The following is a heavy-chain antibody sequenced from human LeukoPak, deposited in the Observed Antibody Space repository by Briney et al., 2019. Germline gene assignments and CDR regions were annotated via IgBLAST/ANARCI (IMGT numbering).Heavy chain of an antibody. CDR1: GFTFSSYS. CDR2: ISGSAGST. D-gene: IGHD1-26*01. Sequence: GGSLRLSCAASGFTFSSYSMNWVRQAPGKGLEWVSYISGSAGSTYYADSVKGRFTISRDNFKDTLYLQINSLRAEDTAVYYCAKDRYSASRLYYYDSWGQGTLVTVSS. J-gene: IGHJ4*02. CDR3: AKDRYSASRLYYYDS. V-gene: IGHV3-23*01.